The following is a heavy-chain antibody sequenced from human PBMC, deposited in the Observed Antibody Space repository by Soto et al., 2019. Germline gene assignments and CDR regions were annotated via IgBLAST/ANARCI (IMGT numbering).Heavy chain of an antibody. V-gene: IGHV1-69*01. CDR2: IIPIFGTT. CDR1: GGTLSRYG. D-gene: IGHD1-26*01. J-gene: IGHJ4*02. CDR3: ARTYYQWEALHYFDF. Sequence: QVQLVQSGAEVKKPGSSVKVSCTASGGTLSRYGFTWVRQAPGQGFQWMGEIIPIFGTTHYEQNFQGRLSITADESTSTVYMELSSLRSDDTAIYFCARTYYQWEALHYFDFWGQGTLVTVSS.